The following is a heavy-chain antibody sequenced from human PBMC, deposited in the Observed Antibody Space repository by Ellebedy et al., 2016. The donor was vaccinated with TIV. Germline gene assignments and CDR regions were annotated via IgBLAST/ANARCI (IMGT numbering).Heavy chain of an antibody. J-gene: IGHJ3*02. CDR2: IKQDGSEK. CDR1: GFTFSNYW. CDR3: ARDGLVRGAPDAFDI. V-gene: IGHV3-7*04. Sequence: GESLKISXAASGFTFSNYWMSWVRQAPGKGLEWVANIKQDGSEKYYVDSVKGRFTISRDNAKNSLYLQMNSLRAEDTAVYYCARDGLVRGAPDAFDIWGQGTMVTVSS. D-gene: IGHD3-10*01.